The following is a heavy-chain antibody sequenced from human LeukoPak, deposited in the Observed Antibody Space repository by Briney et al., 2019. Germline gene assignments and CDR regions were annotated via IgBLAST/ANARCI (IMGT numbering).Heavy chain of an antibody. D-gene: IGHD6-13*01. CDR2: IYTSGST. J-gene: IGHJ4*02. Sequence: SETLSLTCTVSGGSISSYYWSWIRQPAGKGLEWIGRIYTSGSTNYNPSLKSRVTMSVDTSKNQFSLKLSSATAADTAVYYCARGPNRSSWYYFDYWGQGTLVTVSS. V-gene: IGHV4-4*07. CDR1: GGSISSYY. CDR3: ARGPNRSSWYYFDY.